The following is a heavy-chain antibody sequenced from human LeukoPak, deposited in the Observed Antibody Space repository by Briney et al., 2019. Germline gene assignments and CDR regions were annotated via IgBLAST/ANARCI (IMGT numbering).Heavy chain of an antibody. CDR3: SRGIHRMDYDSSGYYHY. D-gene: IGHD3-22*01. CDR2: ISYDGSYK. V-gene: IGHV3-30*04. J-gene: IGHJ4*02. Sequence: PGRSLGLSCAASGFTFSSYAMHWVRQAPGKGLEWVAGISYDGSYKYYADSVKGRVTISRDNSKNTLYLQMNSLRAEDTAVFYCSRGIHRMDYDSSGYYHYWGQGTLVTVSS. CDR1: GFTFSSYA.